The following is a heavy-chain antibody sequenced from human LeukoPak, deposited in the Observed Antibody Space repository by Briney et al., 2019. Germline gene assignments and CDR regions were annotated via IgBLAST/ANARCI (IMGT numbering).Heavy chain of an antibody. CDR1: GYTFTSYG. D-gene: IGHD3-10*01. CDR3: ASLNGGPGGYYFDY. J-gene: IGHJ4*02. CDR2: ISAYNGNT. Sequence: ASVKVSCKASGYTFTSYGISWVRQAPGQGLEWMGWISAYNGNTNYAQKLQGRVTMTRDTSISTAYMELSRLRSDDTAVYYCASLNGGPGGYYFDYWGQGTLVTVSS. V-gene: IGHV1-18*01.